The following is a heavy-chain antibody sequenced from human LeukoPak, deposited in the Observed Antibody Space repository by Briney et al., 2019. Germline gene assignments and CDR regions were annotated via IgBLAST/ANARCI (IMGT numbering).Heavy chain of an antibody. Sequence: GRSLRLSCAASGFTFSSYAMHWVRQAPGKGLEWVAVISYDGSNKYYADSVKGRFPSSRDNSKNTLYLQMNSLRAEDTAVYYCARDGCSSTSCYVPPPYWGQGTLVTVSS. D-gene: IGHD2-2*01. J-gene: IGHJ4*02. CDR2: ISYDGSNK. CDR1: GFTFSSYA. CDR3: ARDGCSSTSCYVPPPY. V-gene: IGHV3-30*04.